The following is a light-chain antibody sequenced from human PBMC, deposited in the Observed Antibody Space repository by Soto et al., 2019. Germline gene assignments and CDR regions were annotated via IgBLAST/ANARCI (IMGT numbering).Light chain of an antibody. J-gene: IGKJ4*01. CDR3: QQCNKWPLT. CDR1: QSVYTT. CDR2: SAS. Sequence: EIVMTQSPATLSVSPGERATLSCRASQSVYTTLAWYQQRPGQAPRLLIYSASTRATGIPARFSGSGSGTEFTLTISSLQSEDFAVYYCQQCNKWPLTFGGGTTVEIK. V-gene: IGKV3-15*01.